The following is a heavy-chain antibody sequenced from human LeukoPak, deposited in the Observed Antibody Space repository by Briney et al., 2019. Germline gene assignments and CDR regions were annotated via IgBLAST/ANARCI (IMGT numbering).Heavy chain of an antibody. CDR2: ISYDGSNK. CDR3: AKTSDSSSVVDY. J-gene: IGHJ4*02. Sequence: GGSLRLSCAASGFTFSSYAMHWVRQAPGKGLEWVAVISYDGSNKYYADSVKGRFTISRDNSKNTLYLQMNSLRAEDTAVYYCAKTSDSSSVVDYWGQGTLVTVSS. V-gene: IGHV3-30*04. CDR1: GFTFSSYA. D-gene: IGHD6-13*01.